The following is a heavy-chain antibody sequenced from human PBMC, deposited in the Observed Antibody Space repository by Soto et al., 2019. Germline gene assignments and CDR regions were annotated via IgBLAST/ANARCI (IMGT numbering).Heavy chain of an antibody. CDR3: ARDGKSSGYRAFDI. J-gene: IGHJ3*02. Sequence: PGGSLRLSCAASGFTFSSYSMNWVRQAPGKGLEWVSYISSSSTIYYADSVKGRFTISRDNAKNSLYLQMNSLRAEDTAVYYCARDGKSSGYRAFDIWGQGTMVTVSS. CDR1: GFTFSSYS. D-gene: IGHD6-19*01. V-gene: IGHV3-48*01. CDR2: ISSSSTI.